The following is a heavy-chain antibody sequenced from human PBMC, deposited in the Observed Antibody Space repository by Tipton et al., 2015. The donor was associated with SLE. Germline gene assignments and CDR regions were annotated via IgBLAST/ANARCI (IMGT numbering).Heavy chain of an antibody. D-gene: IGHD3-22*01. CDR3: AKAHRSSTMIVVAPGY. Sequence: RSLRLSCTTSGFTFSSYGMHWVRQAPGKGLEWVAFIWDDGGKKYYPDSVKGRFTISRDNSKNTLYLQMNSLRVEDTAVYYCAKAHRSSTMIVVAPGYWGQGTLVTVAS. CDR1: GFTFSSYG. V-gene: IGHV3-33*06. J-gene: IGHJ4*02. CDR2: IWDDGGKK.